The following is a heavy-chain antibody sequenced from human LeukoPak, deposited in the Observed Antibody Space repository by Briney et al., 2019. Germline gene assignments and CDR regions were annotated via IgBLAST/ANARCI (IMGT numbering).Heavy chain of an antibody. CDR3: ARQWGANGYGYFDY. D-gene: IGHD5-12*01. CDR1: GGSISGHY. CDR2: VSYSGTT. J-gene: IGHJ4*02. Sequence: PSETLSLTCTVSGGSISGHYWSWIRQPPGKGLEWIGHVSYSGTTKYNAPFKSRVTISVDTSKNQFSLRLNSVTAADTSVYYCARQWGANGYGYFDYWGQGTLVTVSS. V-gene: IGHV4-59*08.